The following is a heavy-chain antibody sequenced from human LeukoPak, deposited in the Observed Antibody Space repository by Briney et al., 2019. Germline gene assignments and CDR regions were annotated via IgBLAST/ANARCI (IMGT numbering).Heavy chain of an antibody. J-gene: IGHJ4*02. Sequence: PGRSLRLSCAASGFTFNTYAMHWVHQAPGKGLERVAVISYDGSNKYYADSVKGRFTISRDNSKNTLYVQMNSLRGEDSAVYYCARGALWFGDFSFDYWGQGTLVTVSS. CDR2: ISYDGSNK. CDR1: GFTFNTYA. D-gene: IGHD3-10*01. CDR3: ARGALWFGDFSFDY. V-gene: IGHV3-30-3*01.